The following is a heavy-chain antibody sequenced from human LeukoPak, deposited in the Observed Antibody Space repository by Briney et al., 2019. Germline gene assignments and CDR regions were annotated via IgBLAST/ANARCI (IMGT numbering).Heavy chain of an antibody. CDR1: GFTFSSYG. D-gene: IGHD3-22*01. CDR3: AKALYYYDSSGYYYRSGSVDY. J-gene: IGHJ4*02. CDR2: ISYDGSNK. Sequence: GGSLRLSCAASGFTFSSYGMHWVRQAPGKGLEWVAVISYDGSNKYYADSVKGRFTISRDNSKNTLYLQMNSLRAEDTAVYYCAKALYYYDSSGYYYRSGSVDYRGQGTLVTVSS. V-gene: IGHV3-30*18.